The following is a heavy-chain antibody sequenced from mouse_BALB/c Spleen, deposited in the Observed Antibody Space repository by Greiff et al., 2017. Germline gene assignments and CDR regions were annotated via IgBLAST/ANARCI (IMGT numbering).Heavy chain of an antibody. CDR3: ARETTVVDYYAMDY. D-gene: IGHD1-1*01. CDR2: ISDGGSYT. CDR1: GFTFSDYY. J-gene: IGHJ4*01. V-gene: IGHV5-4*02. Sequence: EVQVVESGGGLVKPGGSLKLSCAASGFTFSDYYMYWVRQTPEKRLEWVATISDGGSYTYYPDSVKGRFTISRDNAKNNLYLQMSSLKSEDTAMYYCARETTVVDYYAMDYWGQGTSVTVSS.